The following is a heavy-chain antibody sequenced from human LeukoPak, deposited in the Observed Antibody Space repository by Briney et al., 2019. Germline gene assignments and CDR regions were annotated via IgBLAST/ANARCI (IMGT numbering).Heavy chain of an antibody. V-gene: IGHV4-39*01. Sequence: SETLSLTCSVSGVSIYSSTFYWAWIRPPPGKGLEFIGSIYYNENTYHNPSLRSRLTISVDTATNHFSLRLTSVTAADTAIYYGARQLAAGNDAFDIWGQGTVVTVSS. J-gene: IGHJ3*02. CDR3: ARQLAAGNDAFDI. CDR2: IYYNENT. CDR1: GVSIYSSTFY. D-gene: IGHD2-15*01.